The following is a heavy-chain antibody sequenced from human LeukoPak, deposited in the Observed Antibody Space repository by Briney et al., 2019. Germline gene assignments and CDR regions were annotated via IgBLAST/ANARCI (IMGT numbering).Heavy chain of an antibody. CDR3: ARRYYYDSSGRHYYFDY. Sequence: SETLSLTCTVSGGSISTYYWSWIRQPAGKGLQWIGRIYSDGSVKYNPSLKSRVTMSVDTSKNQFSLKMTSVTAADTAVYYCARRYYYDSSGRHYYFDYWGQGTLVTVSS. CDR1: GGSISTYY. CDR2: IYSDGSV. J-gene: IGHJ4*02. V-gene: IGHV4-4*07. D-gene: IGHD3-22*01.